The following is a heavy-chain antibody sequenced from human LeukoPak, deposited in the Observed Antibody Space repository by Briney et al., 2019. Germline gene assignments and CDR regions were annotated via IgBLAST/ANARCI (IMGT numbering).Heavy chain of an antibody. Sequence: PSETLSLTCTVSGGSISSYYWSWIRQPPGKGLEWIGYIYYSGSTNYNPSLKSRVTISVDTSKNQFSLKLSSVTAADTAVYYCARDRRRITIFGVVQRVNWFDPWGHGTLVTVSS. CDR3: ARDRRRITIFGVVQRVNWFDP. V-gene: IGHV4-59*01. J-gene: IGHJ5*02. CDR2: IYYSGST. CDR1: GGSISSYY. D-gene: IGHD3-3*01.